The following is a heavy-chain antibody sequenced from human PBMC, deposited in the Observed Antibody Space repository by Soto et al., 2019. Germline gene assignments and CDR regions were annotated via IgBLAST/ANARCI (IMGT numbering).Heavy chain of an antibody. J-gene: IGHJ5*02. V-gene: IGHV4-31*03. CDR3: ARWWSGSRQGFDP. CDR2: IYYSGST. Sequence: QVQLQESGPGLVKPSQTLSLTCTVSGGSISSGDYYWGWIRQHPAQGLEWIGYIYYSGSTYYNPSLKSRVNISVDTSKNQFPLKLSSVTAADTAVYYCARWWSGSRQGFDPWGQGTLVTVSS. CDR1: GGSISSGDYY. D-gene: IGHD3-3*01.